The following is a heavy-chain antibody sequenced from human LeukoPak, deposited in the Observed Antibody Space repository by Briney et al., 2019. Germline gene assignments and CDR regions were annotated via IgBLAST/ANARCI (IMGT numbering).Heavy chain of an antibody. V-gene: IGHV1-69*04. D-gene: IGHD3-10*01. CDR2: IIPMFGIA. CDR3: ARGEYVVRGAYGYFDL. Sequence: SVKVSCKASGGTFSSYGISWVRQAPGQGLEWMGKIIPMFGIANCAQKFQGRVTITADKSTSTVYMELSSLRSEDTAVYYCARGEYVVRGAYGYFDLWGRGTLVTVSS. J-gene: IGHJ2*01. CDR1: GGTFSSYG.